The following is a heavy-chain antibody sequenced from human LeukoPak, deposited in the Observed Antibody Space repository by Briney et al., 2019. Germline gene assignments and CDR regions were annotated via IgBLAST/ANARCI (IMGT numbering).Heavy chain of an antibody. Sequence: GGSLRLSCAASGFTFSAYSMNWVRQAPGKGLEWVSYILSSSSAIFYADSVKGRFTISRDNAENTLYLQMNSLRAEDTAVYYCAKGLAYCGGDCYSWYYYYGMDVWGQGTTVTVSS. V-gene: IGHV3-48*01. D-gene: IGHD2-21*02. CDR3: AKGLAYCGGDCYSWYYYYGMDV. J-gene: IGHJ6*02. CDR2: ILSSSSAI. CDR1: GFTFSAYS.